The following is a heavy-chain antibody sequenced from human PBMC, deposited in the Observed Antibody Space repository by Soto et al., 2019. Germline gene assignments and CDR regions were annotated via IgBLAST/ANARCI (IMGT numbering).Heavy chain of an antibody. J-gene: IGHJ4*02. V-gene: IGHV4-34*01. CDR3: ARSVILSGGSYKGLIRLHYFDT. Sequence: KPSETLSLTCAVDSGSFSTYYCSWTRQPPGKGLEWIGEIHPSGDTDYNPSLSNRVTISLDTSKNQFSLKLTSVTAADTSVYYCARSVILSGGSYKGLIRLHYFDTWGPGTLVTVSS. CDR2: IHPSGDT. D-gene: IGHD3-3*01. CDR1: SGSFSTYY.